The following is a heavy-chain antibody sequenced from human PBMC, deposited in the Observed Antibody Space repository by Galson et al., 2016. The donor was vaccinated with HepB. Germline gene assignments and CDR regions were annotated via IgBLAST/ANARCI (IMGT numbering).Heavy chain of an antibody. J-gene: IGHJ4*02. Sequence: ETLSLTCTVSGGSFTNYYWNWIRQPPGKGLEWIGYIYYSGSTNYNPSPKSRVTISVDTSKDHFSLNLISVTAADTAVYYCARVGASAAISYFDYWGQGTLVAVSS. CDR1: GGSFTNYY. V-gene: IGHV4-59*01. CDR3: ARVGASAAISYFDY. D-gene: IGHD2-2*02. CDR2: IYYSGST.